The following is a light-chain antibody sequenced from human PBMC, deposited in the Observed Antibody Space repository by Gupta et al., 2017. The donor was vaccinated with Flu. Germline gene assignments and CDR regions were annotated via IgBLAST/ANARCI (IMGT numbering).Light chain of an antibody. J-gene: IGLJ2*01. CDR2: ENK. V-gene: IGLV1-51*02. Sequence: QSVLTQPPSVSAAPGQKVTISCSGSSSNIGNNYVSWYQQLPGTAPKLLIYENKKRPSGIPDRFSGSKSGTSATRGITGLQTGDEADYYCGTWDSSLSAVFGGGTKLTVL. CDR3: GTWDSSLSAV. CDR1: SSNIGNNY.